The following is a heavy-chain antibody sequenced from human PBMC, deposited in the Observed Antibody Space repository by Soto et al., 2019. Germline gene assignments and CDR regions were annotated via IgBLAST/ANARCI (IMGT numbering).Heavy chain of an antibody. D-gene: IGHD5-12*01. J-gene: IGHJ6*03. CDR2: IYYSGST. CDR1: GGSISSYY. Sequence: SETLSLTCTVSGGSISSYYWSWIRQPPGKGLEWIGYIYYSGSTNYNPSLKSRVTISVDTSKNQFSLKLSSVTAADMAVYYCARHVGLHYYYYYYMDVWGKGTTVTVSS. CDR3: ARHVGLHYYYYYYMDV. V-gene: IGHV4-59*08.